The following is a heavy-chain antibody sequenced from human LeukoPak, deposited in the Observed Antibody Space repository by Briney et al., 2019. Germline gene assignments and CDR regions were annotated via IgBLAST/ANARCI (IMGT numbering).Heavy chain of an antibody. CDR2: IYHSGST. V-gene: IGHV4-38-2*02. CDR3: ARGLGGEWDTAMDY. CDR1: GGSISSYY. J-gene: IGHJ4*02. D-gene: IGHD5-18*01. Sequence: PSETLSLTCTVSGGSISSYYWSWIRQPPGKGLEWIGSIYHSGSTYYNPSLKSRVTISVDTSKNQLSLKLSSVTAADTAVYYCARGLGGEWDTAMDYWGQGTLVTVSS.